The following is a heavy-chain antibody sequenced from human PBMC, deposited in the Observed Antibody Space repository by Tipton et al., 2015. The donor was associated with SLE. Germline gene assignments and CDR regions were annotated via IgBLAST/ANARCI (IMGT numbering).Heavy chain of an antibody. CDR1: GYTFTGYY. CDR2: INPNSGGT. V-gene: IGHV1-2*04. J-gene: IGHJ6*02. CDR3: ARDRRTAIVYYYYGMDV. D-gene: IGHD5-18*01. Sequence: QSGPEVKKPGASVKVSCKTSGYTFTGYYMHWVRQAPGQGLEWMGWINPNSGGTNYAQKFQGWVTMTRDTSISTAYMELSRLRSDDTAVYYCARDRRTAIVYYYYGMDVWGQGTTVTVSS.